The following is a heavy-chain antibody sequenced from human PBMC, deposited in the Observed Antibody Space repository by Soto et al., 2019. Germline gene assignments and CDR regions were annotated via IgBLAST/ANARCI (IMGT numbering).Heavy chain of an antibody. CDR2: ISSSGGST. CDR3: AKSGGPYYSDSSGYFPFDY. V-gene: IGHV3-23*01. CDR1: GFTFSSYA. J-gene: IGHJ4*02. D-gene: IGHD3-22*01. Sequence: EAQLLESGGGLVQPGGSLRLSCAASGFTFSSYAMSWVRQAPGKGLEWVSAISSSGGSTYYADSVKGRFTISRDNSKNTLYLQMNSLRAGDTAVYYCAKSGGPYYSDSSGYFPFDYWGQGTLVTVSS.